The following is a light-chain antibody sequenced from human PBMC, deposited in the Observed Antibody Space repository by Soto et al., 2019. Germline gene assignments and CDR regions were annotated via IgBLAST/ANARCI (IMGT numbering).Light chain of an antibody. V-gene: IGKV1-5*01. J-gene: IGKJ1*01. Sequence: DIQMTQSPSTLSASLGDRVTITCRASQSISSRLAWYQQKPGKAPKLLIYDASSLESGVPSRFSGSGSGTEFTLSISSLQPDDFATYYCQQYNSYSPRTFGQGTKVDIK. CDR3: QQYNSYSPRT. CDR2: DAS. CDR1: QSISSR.